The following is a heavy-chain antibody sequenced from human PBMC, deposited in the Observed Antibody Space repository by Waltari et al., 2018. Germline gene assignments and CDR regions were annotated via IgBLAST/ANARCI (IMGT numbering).Heavy chain of an antibody. V-gene: IGHV3-23*01. D-gene: IGHD2-21*02. CDR1: RSTFSSYA. Sequence: EVQLLESGGDRVQPGGSVRLSCVASRSTFSSYAMSWVRQAPGKGLEWVSAITGSGSSTYYADSVKGRFTISRDNSKNTVYLQMDNLRADDTAVYYCLRPTVTPYWGQGTLVTVSS. CDR3: LRPTVTPY. J-gene: IGHJ4*02. CDR2: ITGSGSST.